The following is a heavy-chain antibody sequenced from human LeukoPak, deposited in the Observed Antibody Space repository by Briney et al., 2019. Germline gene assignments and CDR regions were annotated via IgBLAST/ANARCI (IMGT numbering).Heavy chain of an antibody. Sequence: GGSLRLSCAASGFTFSSYAMSWVRQAPGKGLEWVAVISYDGSNKYYADSVKGRFTISRDNSKNTLYLQMNSLRAEDTAVYYCARESFSYTGWFDPWGQGTLVTVSS. V-gene: IGHV3-30-3*01. CDR3: ARESFSYTGWFDP. J-gene: IGHJ5*02. CDR2: ISYDGSNK. CDR1: GFTFSSYA. D-gene: IGHD3-16*02.